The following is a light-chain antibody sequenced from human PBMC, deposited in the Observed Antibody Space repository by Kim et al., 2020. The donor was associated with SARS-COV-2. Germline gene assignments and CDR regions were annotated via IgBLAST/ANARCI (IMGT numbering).Light chain of an antibody. CDR2: GAS. J-gene: IGKJ2*01. V-gene: IGKV3-20*01. CDR3: QQYGTSLYT. CDR1: QSVSSSH. Sequence: EIVLTQSPGTLSLSPGERATLSCRASQSVSSSHLAWYQQKPGQPPNLLIYGASRRATGIPDRFSGSGSGTDFTLTISRLEPEDFAVYYCQQYGTSLYTFGQGTKLEI.